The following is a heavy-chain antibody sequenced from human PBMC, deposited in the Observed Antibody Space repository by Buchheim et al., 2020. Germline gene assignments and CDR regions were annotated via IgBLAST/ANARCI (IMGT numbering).Heavy chain of an antibody. CDR1: GFTFSSYA. J-gene: IGHJ6*02. CDR3: ARDVLRYFDWLFPQYYYYYGMDV. V-gene: IGHV3-30*04. D-gene: IGHD3-9*01. Sequence: QVQLVESGGGVVQPGRSLRLSCAASGFTFSSYAMHWVRQAPGKGLEWVAVISYDGSNKYYADSVKGRFPISRDNSKNPLYLQMNSLRAEDTAVYYCARDVLRYFDWLFPQYYYYYGMDVWGQGTT. CDR2: ISYDGSNK.